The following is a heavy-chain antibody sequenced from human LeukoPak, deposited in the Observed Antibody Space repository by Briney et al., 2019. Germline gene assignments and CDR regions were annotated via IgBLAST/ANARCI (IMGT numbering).Heavy chain of an antibody. CDR1: GFTVSSNY. V-gene: IGHV3-11*01. CDR2: IHSRGSTT. Sequence: PGGSLRLSCAASGFTVSSNYMSWIRQAPGKGLEWISYIHSRGSTTYYADSVKGRFTISRDNAKNSLFLQMNSLSVEDTAVYYCARDSPIAYGVPGEASSDYWGQGTLVTVSS. CDR3: ARDSPIAYGVPGEASSDY. D-gene: IGHD4-17*01. J-gene: IGHJ4*02.